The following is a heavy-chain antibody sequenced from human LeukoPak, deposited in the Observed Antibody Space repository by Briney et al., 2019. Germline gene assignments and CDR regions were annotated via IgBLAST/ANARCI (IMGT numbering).Heavy chain of an antibody. CDR2: IYYSGST. D-gene: IGHD5-18*01. V-gene: IGHV4-59*08. CDR1: GGSISSYY. CDR3: ARQSLRNTAMVFGY. J-gene: IGHJ4*02. Sequence: SETLSLTCTVSGGSISSYYWSWIRQPPGKGLEWIGYIYYSGSTNYNPSLKSRVTISVDTSKNQFSLKLSSVTAADTAVYHCARQSLRNTAMVFGYWGQGTLVTVSS.